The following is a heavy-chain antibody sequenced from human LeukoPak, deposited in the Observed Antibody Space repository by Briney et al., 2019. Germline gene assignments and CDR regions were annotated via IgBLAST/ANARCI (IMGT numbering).Heavy chain of an antibody. Sequence: ASVKVSCKASGYTFTSYDINWVRQATGQGLGWMGWMNPNSGNTGYAQKFQGRVTMTRNTSISTAYMELSSLRSEDTAVYYCARGGIWFGESNYFDYWGQGTLVTVSS. V-gene: IGHV1-8*01. D-gene: IGHD3-10*01. CDR1: GYTFTSYD. J-gene: IGHJ4*02. CDR2: MNPNSGNT. CDR3: ARGGIWFGESNYFDY.